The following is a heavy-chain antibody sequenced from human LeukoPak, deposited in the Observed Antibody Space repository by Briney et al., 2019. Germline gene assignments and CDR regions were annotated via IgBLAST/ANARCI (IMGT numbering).Heavy chain of an antibody. J-gene: IGHJ4*02. Sequence: QSGGSLRLSCETAGFTFSSYVMHWVRRTPGKGLVWVSRISHDGIISYAGSVKGRFTISRDNAKNTLILQMNSLRVEDTAVYYCARDWVYKIDYWGRGTLVTVSS. D-gene: IGHD5-24*01. CDR1: GFTFSSYV. CDR3: ARDWVYKIDY. V-gene: IGHV3-74*01. CDR2: ISHDGII.